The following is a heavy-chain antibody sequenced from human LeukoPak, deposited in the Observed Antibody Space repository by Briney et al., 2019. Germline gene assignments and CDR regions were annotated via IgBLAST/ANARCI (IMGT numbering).Heavy chain of an antibody. CDR1: GGSISSGAYY. Sequence: SETLSLTCTVSGGSISSGAYYWSWIRQPAGTGLEWIGRIYANGSSNYNPSLKSRVTISVDTSRNEFSLKLSSVTAADTALYYCASEGLAAASNFYYWGQGTLVAVSS. CDR3: ASEGLAAASNFYY. D-gene: IGHD6-25*01. CDR2: IYANGSS. J-gene: IGHJ4*02. V-gene: IGHV4-61*02.